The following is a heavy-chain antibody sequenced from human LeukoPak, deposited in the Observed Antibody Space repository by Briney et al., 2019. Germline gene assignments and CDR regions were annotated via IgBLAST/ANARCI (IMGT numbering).Heavy chain of an antibody. Sequence: PGGPLRLSCAASGFTFSSYGMHWVRQTPGKVLERVAVIWYDGSNKYYADSVKGRFTITRDNSKNTLYLQMNSLRAEDTAVYYCAKMGNSPYYYYMDVWGKGTTVTVSS. CDR3: AKMGNSPYYYYMDV. D-gene: IGHD1-7*01. CDR2: IWYDGSNK. J-gene: IGHJ6*03. CDR1: GFTFSSYG. V-gene: IGHV3-33*06.